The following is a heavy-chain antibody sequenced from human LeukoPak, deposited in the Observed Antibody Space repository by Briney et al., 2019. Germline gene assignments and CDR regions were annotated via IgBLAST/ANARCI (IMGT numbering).Heavy chain of an antibody. D-gene: IGHD4-17*01. CDR1: GFTFSSYG. CDR3: ARQPYGDYAGDY. CDR2: IRYDGSNK. J-gene: IGHJ4*02. V-gene: IGHV3-30*02. Sequence: GGSLRLSCAASGFTFSSYGMHWVRQAPGKGLEWVAFIRYDGSNKYYADSVKGRFTISRDNSKNTLYLQMNSLRAEDTAVYYCARQPYGDYAGDYWGQGTLVTVSS.